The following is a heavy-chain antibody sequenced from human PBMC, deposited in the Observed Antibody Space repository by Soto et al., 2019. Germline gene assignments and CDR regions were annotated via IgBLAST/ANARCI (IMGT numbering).Heavy chain of an antibody. V-gene: IGHV1-69*06. CDR1: GGIFSSYA. J-gene: IGHJ4*02. CDR2: IIPIFDTA. CDR3: ARAVSDYDSSGYYTRFDY. Sequence: SVKVSCKASGGIFSSYAISWVRQAPGQGLEWMGGIIPIFDTANYAQKFQGRATISADKSTRTAYMELSSLRSEDTAVYYCARAVSDYDSSGYYTRFDYWGQGTLVTVSS. D-gene: IGHD3-22*01.